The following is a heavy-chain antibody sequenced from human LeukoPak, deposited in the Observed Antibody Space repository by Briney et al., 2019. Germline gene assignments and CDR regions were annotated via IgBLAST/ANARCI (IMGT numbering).Heavy chain of an antibody. J-gene: IGHJ4*02. Sequence: GESLKISCKGSGDSFTNYCIGWVRQMPGKGLEWMGLIYPGDPETRYSPSFQGQVSFSADKSISTAYLQWSSLQASDTAMYYCARQNRGDGYNRRFDYWGQGTLVTVSS. CDR1: GDSFTNYC. CDR3: ARQNRGDGYNRRFDY. V-gene: IGHV5-51*01. CDR2: IYPGDPET. D-gene: IGHD5-24*01.